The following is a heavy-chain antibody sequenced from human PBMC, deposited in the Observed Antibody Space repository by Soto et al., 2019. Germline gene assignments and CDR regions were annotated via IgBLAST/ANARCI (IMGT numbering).Heavy chain of an antibody. V-gene: IGHV1-2*04. CDR1: GYTFTGYY. CDR2: INPNSGGT. CDR3: ARGFPLDIVVVPAASWFDP. J-gene: IGHJ5*02. Sequence: ASVKVSCKASGYTFTGYYMHWVRQAPGQGLEWMGWINPNSGGTNYAQKFQGWVTMTRDTSISTAYMELSRLRSDDTAVYYCARGFPLDIVVVPAASWFDPWGQGTLVTVSS. D-gene: IGHD2-2*03.